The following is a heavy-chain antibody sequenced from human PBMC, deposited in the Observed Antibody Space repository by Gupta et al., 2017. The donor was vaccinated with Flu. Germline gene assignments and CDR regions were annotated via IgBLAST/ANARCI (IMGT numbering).Heavy chain of an antibody. V-gene: IGHV3-15*01. J-gene: IGHJ6*03. Sequence: WVGRIKSKTDGETTDYAAPVKGRFTISRDDSKNTLYLQMNSLKTEDTAVYYCTTDLDIVVVPAAHLYYYMDVWGKGTTVTVSS. D-gene: IGHD2-2*01. CDR3: TTDLDIVVVPAAHLYYYMDV. CDR2: IKSKTDGETT.